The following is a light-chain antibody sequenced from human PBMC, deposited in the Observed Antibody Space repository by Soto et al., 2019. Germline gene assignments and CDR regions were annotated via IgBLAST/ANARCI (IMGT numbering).Light chain of an antibody. J-gene: IGKJ1*01. CDR3: QQYVSSPRT. Sequence: EIVLTQSPGTLSLSPGERAILSCRASQSVSSTYLAWYQQKPGQAPRLLIYGASTRATGIPDRFSGSGSGTDFTLTISRLEPEDFAVYYCQQYVSSPRTFGQGTNVEIK. CDR2: GAS. CDR1: QSVSSTY. V-gene: IGKV3-20*01.